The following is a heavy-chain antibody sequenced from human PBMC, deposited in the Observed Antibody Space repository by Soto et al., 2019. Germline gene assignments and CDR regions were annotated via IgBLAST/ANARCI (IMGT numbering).Heavy chain of an antibody. CDR3: ARWAAVAGTGFDY. CDR1: GYIFTGYY. J-gene: IGHJ4*02. V-gene: IGHV1-2*02. Sequence: ASVKVSCKASGYIFTGYYMHWVRQAPGQGLEWMGWINPNSGGTNYAQKFQGRVTMTRDTSISTAYMELSRLRSDDTAVYYCARWAAVAGTGFDYWGQGTLVTVSS. D-gene: IGHD6-19*01. CDR2: INPNSGGT.